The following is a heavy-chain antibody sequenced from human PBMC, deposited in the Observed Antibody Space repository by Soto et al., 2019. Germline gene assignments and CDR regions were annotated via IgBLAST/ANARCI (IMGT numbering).Heavy chain of an antibody. CDR2: ISSSGSSR. Sequence: PGGSLRLSCTASGFSISDYYMYWIRQSPGKGLEWLSCISSSGSSRYYADSVKGRFIISRDNAKNSLYLQMDSLRVEDTAVSYCARDRYTNYVNYFDPWGQGTLVTVSS. V-gene: IGHV3-11*01. J-gene: IGHJ5*02. CDR3: ARDRYTNYVNYFDP. D-gene: IGHD2-2*02. CDR1: GFSISDYY.